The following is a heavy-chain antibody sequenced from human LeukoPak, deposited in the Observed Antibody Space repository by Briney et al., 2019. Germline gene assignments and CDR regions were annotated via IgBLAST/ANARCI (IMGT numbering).Heavy chain of an antibody. V-gene: IGHV4-38-2*01. CDR1: NYSISSGYY. J-gene: IGHJ6*03. CDR3: ARGAGPNFYYHMDV. D-gene: IGHD6-19*01. CDR2: IYHSGST. Sequence: PSETLSLTCAVSNYSISSGYYWGWIRQPPGKGLEWIGSIYHSGSTYYNPSLKSRITISVDTSKNQFSLRLSSVTAADTAVYYCARGAGPNFYYHMDVWGKGTTVTVSS.